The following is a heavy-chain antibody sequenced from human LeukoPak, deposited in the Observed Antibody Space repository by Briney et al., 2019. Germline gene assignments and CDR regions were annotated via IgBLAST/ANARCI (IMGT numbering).Heavy chain of an antibody. Sequence: PSETLSLTCTVSGGSISSYYWSWIRQPAGKGLEWIGRIYTSGSTNYNPSLKSRVTMSVDTSKNQFSLKLSSVTAADTAVYYCARDLRGCTNGVCYRDAFDIWGQGTMVTVSS. D-gene: IGHD2-8*01. V-gene: IGHV4-4*07. CDR3: ARDLRGCTNGVCYRDAFDI. CDR2: IYTSGST. J-gene: IGHJ3*02. CDR1: GGSISSYY.